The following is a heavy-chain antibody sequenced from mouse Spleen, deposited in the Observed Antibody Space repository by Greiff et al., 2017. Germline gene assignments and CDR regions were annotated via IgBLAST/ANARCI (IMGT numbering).Heavy chain of an antibody. V-gene: IGHV1-80*01. CDR1: GYAFSSYW. CDR3: ARSAFYYGSHFDY. Sequence: VQLQQSGAELVKPGASVKISCKASGYAFSSYWMNWVKQRPGKGLEWIGQIYPGDGDTNYNGKFKGKATLTADKSSSTAYMQLSSLTSEDSAVYFCARSAFYYGSHFDYWGQGTTLTVSS. J-gene: IGHJ2*01. CDR2: IYPGDGDT. D-gene: IGHD1-1*01.